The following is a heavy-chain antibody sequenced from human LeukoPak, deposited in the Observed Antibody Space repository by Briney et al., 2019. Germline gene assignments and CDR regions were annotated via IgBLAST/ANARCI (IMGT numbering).Heavy chain of an antibody. CDR3: AKGKYQRDRGVTPGLFDY. J-gene: IGHJ4*02. CDR1: GFTFSSYA. CDR2: ISWNSGSI. V-gene: IGHV3-9*01. Sequence: PGGSLRLSCAASGFTFSSYAMHWVRQAPGKGLEWVSGISWNSGSIGYADSVKGRFTISRDNAKNSLYLQMNSLRAEDTALYYCAKGKYQRDRGVTPGLFDYWGQGTLVTVSS. D-gene: IGHD3-10*01.